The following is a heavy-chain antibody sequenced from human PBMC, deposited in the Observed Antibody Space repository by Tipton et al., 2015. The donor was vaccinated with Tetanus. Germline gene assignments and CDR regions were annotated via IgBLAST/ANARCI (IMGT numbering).Heavy chain of an antibody. CDR1: DGSISTSRYY. CDR2: IYFRGDT. D-gene: IGHD7-27*01. CDR3: ARQRWGYWFDP. Sequence: LRLSCTVTDGSISTSRYYWGWVRQAPGMGLEWIGSIYFRGDTYHNPSLKSRVTMSVDTSKNQFSLSLISVTAADTAVYYCARQRWGYWFDPWGQGIRVIVSS. V-gene: IGHV4-39*01. J-gene: IGHJ5*02.